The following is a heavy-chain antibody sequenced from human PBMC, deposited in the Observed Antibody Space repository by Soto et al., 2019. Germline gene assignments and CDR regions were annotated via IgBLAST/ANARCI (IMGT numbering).Heavy chain of an antibody. J-gene: IGHJ4*01. CDR1: GFTFSGST. V-gene: IGHV3-30*18. D-gene: IGHD4-17*01. Sequence: GGSLRLSCAASGFTFSGSTLHWVRQAPGEGLEWVAVISYDGTNKYYADSVKGRFTISRDNSKNTLWLQMNSLRAEDTAVYYCAQVPRYTVTPPDDYWGQEPWSPSPQ. CDR2: ISYDGTNK. CDR3: AQVPRYTVTPPDDY.